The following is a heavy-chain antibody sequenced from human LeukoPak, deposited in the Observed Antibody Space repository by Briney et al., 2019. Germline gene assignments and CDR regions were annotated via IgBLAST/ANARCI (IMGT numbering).Heavy chain of an antibody. CDR3: ARMIAPQAFDY. J-gene: IGHJ4*02. Sequence: SETLSLTCTVSGGFISSYYWSWIRQPAGQGLEWIRRIYSSGSTNYNPSLKSRATMSVDTSKSQFSLKLSPVAAADTAVYYCARMIAPQAFDYWGQGTLVTVSS. CDR1: GGFISSYY. CDR2: IYSSGST. D-gene: IGHD3-22*01. V-gene: IGHV4-4*07.